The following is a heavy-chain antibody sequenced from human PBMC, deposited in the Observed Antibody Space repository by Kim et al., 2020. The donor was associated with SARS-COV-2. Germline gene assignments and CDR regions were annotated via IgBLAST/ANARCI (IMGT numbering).Heavy chain of an antibody. CDR3: ARELGYCSSTSCLLYYYYGMDV. CDR1: GGSFSGYY. CDR2: INHSGST. D-gene: IGHD2-2*01. J-gene: IGHJ6*02. V-gene: IGHV4-34*01. Sequence: SETLSLTCAVYGGSFSGYYWSWIRQPPGKGLEWIGEINHSGSTNYNPSLKSRVTISVDTSKNQFSLKLSSVTAADTAVYYCARELGYCSSTSCLLYYYYGMDVWGQGTTVTVSS.